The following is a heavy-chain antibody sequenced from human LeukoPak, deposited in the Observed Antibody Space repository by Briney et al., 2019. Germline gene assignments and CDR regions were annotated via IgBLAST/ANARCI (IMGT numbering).Heavy chain of an antibody. V-gene: IGHV3-21*01. CDR3: ARGLQLWNPGDAFDI. J-gene: IGHJ3*02. CDR2: ISGTSNYI. D-gene: IGHD5-18*01. CDR1: GFTFNIYR. Sequence: GGSLRLSCAASGFTFNIYRLNWVRQAPGKGLEWVSSISGTSNYIYYADSVKGRFTISRDNAKNSLYLHMNSLRAEDTAVYYCARGLQLWNPGDAFDIWGQGTMVTVSS.